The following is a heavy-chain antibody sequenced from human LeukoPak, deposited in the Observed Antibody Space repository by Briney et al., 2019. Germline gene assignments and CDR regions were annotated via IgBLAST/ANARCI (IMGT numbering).Heavy chain of an antibody. V-gene: IGHV3-74*01. CDR3: ATTGSGSYYVS. CDR2: INDDETVT. Sequence: GGSLRLSCAASGFSFTNAWMSWVRQAPGKGPVWVSRINDDETVTNYADSVKGRFTISRDNAKNTLYLQMNSLRAEDTAVYYCATTGSGSYYVSWGQGSLVTVSS. CDR1: GFSFTNAW. D-gene: IGHD1-26*01. J-gene: IGHJ5*02.